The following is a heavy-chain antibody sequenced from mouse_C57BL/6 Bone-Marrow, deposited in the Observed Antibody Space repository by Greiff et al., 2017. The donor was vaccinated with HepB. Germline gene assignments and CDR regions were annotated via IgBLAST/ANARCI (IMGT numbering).Heavy chain of an antibody. CDR1: GYSFTGYY. J-gene: IGHJ2*01. Sequence: VQLQQSGPELVKPGASVKISCKASGYSFTGYYMNWVKQSPGKSLEWIGEINPSTGGTTYNQKFKAKATLTVDKSSSTAYMQLKSLTSEDSAVYYCARSVYYDLLDYWGQGTTLTVSS. CDR2: INPSTGGT. V-gene: IGHV1-42*01. CDR3: ARSVYYDLLDY. D-gene: IGHD2-4*01.